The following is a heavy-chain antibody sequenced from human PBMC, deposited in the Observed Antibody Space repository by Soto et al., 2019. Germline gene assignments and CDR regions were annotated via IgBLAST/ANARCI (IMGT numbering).Heavy chain of an antibody. CDR2: IYHSGTT. CDR3: ARDEDHASGLSGGMDV. V-gene: IGHV4-31*03. CDR1: GGSISSDDFF. Sequence: QVQLQESGPGLVKPSETLSLSCNVSGGSISSDDFFWSWVRQHPARGLEWIGYIYHSGTTYYNPSLQSRITISVDTSKNQFALKLRSVTAADTAVYFCARDEDHASGLSGGMDVWGQGTAVTVS. J-gene: IGHJ6*02. D-gene: IGHD3-10*01.